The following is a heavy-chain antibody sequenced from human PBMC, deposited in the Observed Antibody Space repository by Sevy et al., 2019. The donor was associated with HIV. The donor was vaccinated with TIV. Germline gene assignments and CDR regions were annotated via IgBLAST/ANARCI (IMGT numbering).Heavy chain of an antibody. J-gene: IGHJ6*02. V-gene: IGHV3-23*01. D-gene: IGHD2-8*02. Sequence: GGCLRLSCAASGFPFSNYAMSWVRQAPGKGLEWVSTLIGGGSRTYYADSVTGRFIVSRDNSRNTLYLKMNSLRAEDTAIYYCAKRRVQTGLSGGGANYGMDVCGRGTTVTVSS. CDR1: GFPFSNYA. CDR2: LIGGGSRT. CDR3: AKRRVQTGLSGGGANYGMDV.